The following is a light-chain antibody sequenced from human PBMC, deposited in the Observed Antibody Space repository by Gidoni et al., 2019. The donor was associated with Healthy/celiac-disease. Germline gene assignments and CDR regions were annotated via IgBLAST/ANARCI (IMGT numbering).Light chain of an antibody. CDR1: NIGSKN. CDR3: QVWDSSTVV. V-gene: IGLV3-9*01. Sequence: SYELTQPLSVSVARGQTARITWGGNNIGSKNVHGYQQKPGQDPVLVIYRDSNRPSGIPERFSGSNSGNTATLTISRAQAGDEADYYCQVWDSSTVVFGGGTKLTVL. CDR2: RDS. J-gene: IGLJ2*01.